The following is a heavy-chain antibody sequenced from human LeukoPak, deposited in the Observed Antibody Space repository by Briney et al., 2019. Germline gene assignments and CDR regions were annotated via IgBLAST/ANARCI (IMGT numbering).Heavy chain of an antibody. CDR3: AKDSDYGDYGTWLDY. CDR1: GFTFSSYA. Sequence: PGGSLRLSCAASGFTFSSYAMSWVRQAPGKGLEWVSAISGSGGSTYYADSVKGRFTISRDNAKNSLYLQMNSLRAEDTALYYCAKDSDYGDYGTWLDYWGQGTLVTVSS. D-gene: IGHD4-17*01. V-gene: IGHV3-23*01. CDR2: ISGSGGST. J-gene: IGHJ4*02.